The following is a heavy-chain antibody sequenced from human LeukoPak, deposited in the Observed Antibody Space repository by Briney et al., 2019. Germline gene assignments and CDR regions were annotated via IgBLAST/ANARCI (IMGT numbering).Heavy chain of an antibody. Sequence: GGSLRLSCAASGFTFSSYGMHWVRQAPGKGLEWVAVISNDGNNKYYADSVKGRFAISRDNSKNTLYLQMNSLRAVDTAVYYCAKQTYVWGSYRYTEADYWGQGTLVTVSS. J-gene: IGHJ4*02. D-gene: IGHD3-16*02. V-gene: IGHV3-30*18. CDR3: AKQTYVWGSYRYTEADY. CDR2: ISNDGNNK. CDR1: GFTFSSYG.